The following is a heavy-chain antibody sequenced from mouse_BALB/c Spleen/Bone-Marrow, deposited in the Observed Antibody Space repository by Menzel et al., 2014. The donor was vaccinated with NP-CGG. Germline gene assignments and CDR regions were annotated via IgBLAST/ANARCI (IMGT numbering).Heavy chain of an antibody. CDR3: ARRNYYGSHYWYFDV. J-gene: IGHJ1*01. D-gene: IGHD1-1*01. Sequence: VQLQQSGAELVKPGASVKLSCKASGYTFTIYWMHWVKQRPGQGLEWIGEIDPSDSDANYNQKFKGKATLTVDKSSTTAYMQLSSLTSEDFAVYYCARRNYYGSHYWYFDVWGAGTTVTVSS. CDR2: IDPSDSDA. CDR1: GYTFTIYW. V-gene: IGHV1-69*02.